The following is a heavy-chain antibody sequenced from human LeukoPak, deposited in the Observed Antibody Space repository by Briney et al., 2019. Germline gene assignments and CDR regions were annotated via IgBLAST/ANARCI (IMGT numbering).Heavy chain of an antibody. J-gene: IGHJ4*02. CDR3: ARDGTYYYDSTSGSH. CDR1: GGTFSSYA. Sequence: SVKVSCKASGGTFSSYAISWVRQAPGQELEWMGRIIPILGIANYAQKFQGRVTITADKSTSTAYMELSSLRSEDTAVYYRARDGTYYYDSTSGSHWGQGTLVTVSS. CDR2: IIPILGIA. V-gene: IGHV1-69*04. D-gene: IGHD3-22*01.